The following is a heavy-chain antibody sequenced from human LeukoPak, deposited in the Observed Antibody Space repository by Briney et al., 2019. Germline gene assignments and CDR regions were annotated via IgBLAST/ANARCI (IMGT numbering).Heavy chain of an antibody. Sequence: GGSLRLSCAASGFTFSSYWMHWVRQAPGKGLVWVSRINSDGSSTSYADSVKGRFTISRDNSKNTLYLQMNSLRAEDTAVYYCAKDSAVSPRHYFDYWGQGTLVTVSS. CDR3: AKDSAVSPRHYFDY. V-gene: IGHV3-74*01. D-gene: IGHD5/OR15-5a*01. CDR1: GFTFSSYW. CDR2: INSDGSST. J-gene: IGHJ4*02.